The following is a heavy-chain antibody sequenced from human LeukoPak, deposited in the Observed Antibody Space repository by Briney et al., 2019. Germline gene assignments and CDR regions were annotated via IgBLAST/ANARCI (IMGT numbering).Heavy chain of an antibody. CDR2: INHSGST. Sequence: SETLSLTCAVYGGSFSGYYRSWIRQPPGKGLEWIGEINHSGSTNYNPSLKSRVTISVDTSKNQFSLKLSSVTAADTAVYYCARGGLRYYGSGSYFNWGQGTLVTVSS. J-gene: IGHJ4*02. CDR3: ARGGLRYYGSGSYFN. CDR1: GGSFSGYY. V-gene: IGHV4-34*01. D-gene: IGHD3-10*01.